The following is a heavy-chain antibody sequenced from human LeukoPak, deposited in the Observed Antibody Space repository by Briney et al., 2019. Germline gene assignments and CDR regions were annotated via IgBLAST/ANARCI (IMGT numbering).Heavy chain of an antibody. CDR3: AVNSTKHTFDI. J-gene: IGHJ3*02. D-gene: IGHD1-1*01. CDR2: INHSGST. Sequence: PSETLSLTCAVYGGSFSGYYWSWIRQPPGKGLEWIGEINHSGSTNYNPPLKSRVTISVDTSKNQFSLKLSSVTAADTAVYYCAVNSTKHTFDIWGQGTMVTVSS. CDR1: GGSFSGYY. V-gene: IGHV4-34*01.